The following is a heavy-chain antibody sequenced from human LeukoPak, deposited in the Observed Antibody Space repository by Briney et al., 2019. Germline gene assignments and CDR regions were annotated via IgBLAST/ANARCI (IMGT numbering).Heavy chain of an antibody. CDR1: GYSFPSYC. CDR2: IYPGDSDT. CDR3: ARLGAMGLGRDTLDI. J-gene: IGHJ3*02. V-gene: IGHV5-51*01. D-gene: IGHD6-19*01. Sequence: GESLKISCKGSGYSFPSYCIGWVRQMPGKGLEWMGIIYPGDSDTRYSPSFQGQVTISSAKSITTAYLQWSSLKASDSAMYYCARLGAMGLGRDTLDIWGQGTMVTVSS.